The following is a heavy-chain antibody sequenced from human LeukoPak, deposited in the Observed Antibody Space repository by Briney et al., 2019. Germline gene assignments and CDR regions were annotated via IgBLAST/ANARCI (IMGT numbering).Heavy chain of an antibody. J-gene: IGHJ5*02. CDR3: ARDGGIVVVPAAPGWFDP. D-gene: IGHD2-2*01. CDR1: GGTFSSYA. Sequence: ASVKVSCKASGGTFSSYAISWVRQAPGQGLEWMGGIIPIFGTVNYAQKFQGRVTITADESTSTAYMELSSLRSEDTAVYYCARDGGIVVVPAAPGWFDPWGQGTLVTVSS. CDR2: IIPIFGTV. V-gene: IGHV1-69*13.